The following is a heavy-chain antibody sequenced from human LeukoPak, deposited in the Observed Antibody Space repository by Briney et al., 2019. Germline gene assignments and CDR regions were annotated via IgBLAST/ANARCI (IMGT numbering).Heavy chain of an antibody. Sequence: PGGSLRLSCAASGFTFSSYRMSWVRPAPGKGLEGVANIKQDGSEKYYVDPVKGRFTISRDNAKNSLYLQMNSLRAEDTAVYYCARDWIQLWSFDYWGQGTLVSVSS. CDR1: GFTFSSYR. V-gene: IGHV3-7*01. CDR2: IKQDGSEK. CDR3: ARDWIQLWSFDY. D-gene: IGHD5-18*01. J-gene: IGHJ4*02.